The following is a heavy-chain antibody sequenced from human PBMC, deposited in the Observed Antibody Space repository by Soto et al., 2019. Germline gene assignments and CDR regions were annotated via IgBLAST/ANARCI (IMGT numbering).Heavy chain of an antibody. CDR1: GGSISSGGYS. D-gene: IGHD4-17*01. CDR2: IYHSGTT. CDR3: ARAHYGDYGYGMDV. V-gene: IGHV4-30-2*01. Sequence: TLSLTCAVSGGSISSGGYSWSWIRQXPGKGLEWIGYIYHSGTTYYNPSLKSRVTISVDRSKNQFSLKLSSVTAADTAVYYCARAHYGDYGYGMDVWGQGTTVTVSS. J-gene: IGHJ6*02.